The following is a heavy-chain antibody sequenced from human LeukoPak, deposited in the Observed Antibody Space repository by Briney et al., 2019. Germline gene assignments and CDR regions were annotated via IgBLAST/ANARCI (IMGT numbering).Heavy chain of an antibody. D-gene: IGHD1-26*01. Sequence: GGSLRLSCAASGFTFSSYAMSWGREAPGKGLEWVSAISGSGGSTYYADSVKGRVTISRDNSKNTLYLQMNSLRAEDTAVYYCAKPIASRRAFDIWGQGTMVTVSS. V-gene: IGHV3-23*01. CDR3: AKPIASRRAFDI. J-gene: IGHJ3*02. CDR2: ISGSGGST. CDR1: GFTFSSYA.